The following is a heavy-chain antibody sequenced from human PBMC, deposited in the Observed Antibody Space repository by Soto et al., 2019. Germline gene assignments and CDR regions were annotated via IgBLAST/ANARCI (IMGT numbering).Heavy chain of an antibody. Sequence: PGGSLILSCAASGFTFSSYGMHWVRQAPGKGLEWVAVISYDGSNKYYADSVKGRFTISRDNSKNTLYLQMNGLRAEDTAMYYCARPGIAAAGTAPRDIYYYGMDVWGQGTTVTVSS. CDR2: ISYDGSNK. D-gene: IGHD6-13*01. V-gene: IGHV3-30*03. J-gene: IGHJ6*02. CDR1: GFTFSSYG. CDR3: ARPGIAAAGTAPRDIYYYGMDV.